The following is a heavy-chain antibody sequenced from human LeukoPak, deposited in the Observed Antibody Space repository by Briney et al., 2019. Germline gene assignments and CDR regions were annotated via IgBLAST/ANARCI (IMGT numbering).Heavy chain of an antibody. CDR3: ARVVVGGDCYYFDY. CDR2: IYYSGST. Sequence: ASETLSLTCTVSGGSISSYYWSWIRQPPGKGLEWIGSIYYSGSTYYNPSLKSRVTISVDTSKNQFSLKLSSVTAADTAVYYCARVVVGGDCYYFDYWGQGTLVTVSS. V-gene: IGHV4-39*07. CDR1: GGSISSYY. J-gene: IGHJ4*02. D-gene: IGHD2-21*02.